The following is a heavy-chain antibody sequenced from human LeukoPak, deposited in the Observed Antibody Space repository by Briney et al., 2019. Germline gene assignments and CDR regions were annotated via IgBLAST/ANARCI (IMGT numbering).Heavy chain of an antibody. D-gene: IGHD3-22*01. Sequence: SETLSLTCTVSGGSISSYYWSWIRQPPGKGLEWIGYIYYSGSTNYNPSLKSRVTISVDTSKNQFSLKLSSVTAADTAVYYCARGGHNYYDSSGYYYPSGNWFDPWGQGTLVTVSS. J-gene: IGHJ5*02. CDR3: ARGGHNYYDSSGYYYPSGNWFDP. V-gene: IGHV4-59*01. CDR2: IYYSGST. CDR1: GGSISSYY.